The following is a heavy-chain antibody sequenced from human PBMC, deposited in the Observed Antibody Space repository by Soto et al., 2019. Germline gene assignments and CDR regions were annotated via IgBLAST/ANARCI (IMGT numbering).Heavy chain of an antibody. CDR3: ARLYSDILTGSHP. CDR2: IIPIFGTA. J-gene: IGHJ5*02. CDR1: GGTFSSYA. V-gene: IGHV1-69*13. Sequence: SVKVSCKASGGTFSSYAISWVRQAPGQGLEWMGGIIPIFGTANYAQKFQGRVTITADESTSTAYMELSSLRSEDTAVYYCARLYSDILTGSHPWGQGTLVTVSS. D-gene: IGHD3-9*01.